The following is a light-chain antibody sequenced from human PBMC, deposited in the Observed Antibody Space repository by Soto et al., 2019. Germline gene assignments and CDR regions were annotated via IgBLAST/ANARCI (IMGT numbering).Light chain of an antibody. CDR2: AAS. V-gene: IGKV1-39*01. Sequence: DIQMTQSPSSLSASVGDEVTITFRASQTIMTYLNWYQLKPGKPPRLLIYAASSLQSGVPSRFSGSGSGTDFTLTISSLQPEDFATYYCQQYNSYWMFGLGTKVDIK. CDR3: QQYNSYWM. CDR1: QTIMTY. J-gene: IGKJ1*01.